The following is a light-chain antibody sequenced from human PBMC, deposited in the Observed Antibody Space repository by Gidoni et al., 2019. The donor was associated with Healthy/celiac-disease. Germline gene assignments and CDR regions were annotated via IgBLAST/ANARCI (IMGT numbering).Light chain of an antibody. V-gene: IGKV3-20*01. CDR2: GAS. CDR1: QSVSSSY. Sequence: VLTHSPAPLSFSPGERATPSCRARQSVSSSYLAWYQQKPGQAPRLLIYGASSRATGIPDRFSGSGSGTDFTLTISRLEPEDFAVYYCQQYGSSPLTFGGGTKVEIK. CDR3: QQYGSSPLT. J-gene: IGKJ4*01.